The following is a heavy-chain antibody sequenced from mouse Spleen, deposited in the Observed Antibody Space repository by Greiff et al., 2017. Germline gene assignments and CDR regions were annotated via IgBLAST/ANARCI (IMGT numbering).Heavy chain of an antibody. CDR3: VRHAYDGSYPFAY. D-gene: IGHD1-1*02. J-gene: IGHJ3*01. CDR2: IRSKSNNYAT. CDR1: GFSFNTYA. V-gene: IGHV10-1*01. Sequence: EVQLVESGGGLVQPKGSLKLSCAASGFSFNTYAMNWVRQAPGKGLEWVARIRSKSNNYATYYADSVHDRFTISRDDSESMLYLQMNNLKTEGTAMYYCVRHAYDGSYPFAYWGQGTLVTVSA.